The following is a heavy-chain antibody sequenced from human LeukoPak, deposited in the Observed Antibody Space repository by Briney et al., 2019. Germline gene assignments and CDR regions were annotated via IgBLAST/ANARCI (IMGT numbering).Heavy chain of an antibody. Sequence: ASVKVSCKTSGYSFILYGISWVRQAPGQGPEWMGWISTSTGDTKYAQKFQGRVTLTTDTSTSTAYMELSSLRSEDTAVYYCARDPDDSSGYYYAYWGQGTLVTVSS. CDR3: ARDPDDSSGYYYAY. D-gene: IGHD3-22*01. V-gene: IGHV1-18*01. J-gene: IGHJ4*02. CDR1: GYSFILYG. CDR2: ISTSTGDT.